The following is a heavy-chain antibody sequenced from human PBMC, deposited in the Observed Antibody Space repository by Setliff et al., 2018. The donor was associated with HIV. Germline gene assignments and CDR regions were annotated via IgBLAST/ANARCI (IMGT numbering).Heavy chain of an antibody. Sequence: SLRLSCAASGFTFNSYSMNWVRQAPGKGLEWVSSISSSNSYKHYADSVKGRFTISRDNAKNSLYLQMNSLRAEDTAVYYCASHFGYCSSTSCEGYWGQGALVTVSS. D-gene: IGHD2-2*01. CDR2: ISSSNSYK. CDR3: ASHFGYCSSTSCEGY. J-gene: IGHJ4*02. CDR1: GFTFNSYS. V-gene: IGHV3-21*04.